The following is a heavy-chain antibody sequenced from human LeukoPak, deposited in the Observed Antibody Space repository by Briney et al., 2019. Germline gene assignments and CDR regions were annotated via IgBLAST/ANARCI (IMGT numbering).Heavy chain of an antibody. Sequence: SETLSLTCAVYGGSFSGYYWSWIRQPPGKGLEWIGEINHSGSTNYNPSLKSRVTISVDTSKNQFSLELSSVTAADTAVYYCASSRAVVAATRSVGFSSWGQGTLVTVSS. V-gene: IGHV4-34*01. D-gene: IGHD2-15*01. J-gene: IGHJ5*02. CDR1: GGSFSGYY. CDR2: INHSGST. CDR3: ASSRAVVAATRSVGFSS.